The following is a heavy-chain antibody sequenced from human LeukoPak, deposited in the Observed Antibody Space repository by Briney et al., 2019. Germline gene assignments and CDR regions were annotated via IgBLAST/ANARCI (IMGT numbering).Heavy chain of an antibody. J-gene: IGHJ4*02. CDR2: IIPIFGTA. D-gene: IGHD3-10*01. CDR1: GGTFSSYA. V-gene: IGHV1-69*06. Sequence: PWASVKVSCKASGGTFSSYAISWVRQAPGQGPEWMGGIIPIFGTANYAQKFQGRVTITADKSTSTAYMELSSLRSEDTAVYYCARGRVEYYGSGSYSWVYWGQGTLVTVSS. CDR3: ARGRVEYYGSGSYSWVY.